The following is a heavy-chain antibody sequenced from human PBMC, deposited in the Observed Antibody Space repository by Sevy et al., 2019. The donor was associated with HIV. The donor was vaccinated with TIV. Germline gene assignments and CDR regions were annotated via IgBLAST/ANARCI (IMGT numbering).Heavy chain of an antibody. CDR3: ARALTYSRSWYGRDYYYYMDV. V-gene: IGHV3-21*01. CDR2: ISSSSSYI. CDR1: GFTFSSYS. Sequence: GGSLRLSCAASGFTFSSYSMNWVRQAPGKGLEWVSSISSSSSYIYYADSVKGRFTISRDNAKNSLYLQMNSLRAEDTAVYYCARALTYSRSWYGRDYYYYMDVWGKGTTVTVSS. D-gene: IGHD6-13*01. J-gene: IGHJ6*03.